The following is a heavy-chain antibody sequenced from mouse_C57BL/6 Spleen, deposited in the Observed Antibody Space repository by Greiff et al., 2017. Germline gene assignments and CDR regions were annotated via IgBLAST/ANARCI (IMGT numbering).Heavy chain of an antibody. D-gene: IGHD1-1*01. Sequence: VQLQQSVADLVRPGASVKLSCTASGFNFKNTYMHWVKQRPEQGLEWIGRIDPANGNTKSAPKFQGKATITADTSTNTAYLQLSSLTSEDTAIYYCARSSSYSYWYFDVWGTGTTVTVSS. CDR1: GFNFKNTY. V-gene: IGHV14-3*01. CDR2: IDPANGNT. CDR3: ARSSSYSYWYFDV. J-gene: IGHJ1*03.